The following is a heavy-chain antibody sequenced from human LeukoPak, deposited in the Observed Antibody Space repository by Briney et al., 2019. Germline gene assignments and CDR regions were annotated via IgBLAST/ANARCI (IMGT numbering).Heavy chain of an antibody. CDR1: GGSISSYY. J-gene: IGHJ5*02. D-gene: IGHD4-23*01. CDR3: ARNYGGNLYWFDP. CDR2: IYYSGST. Sequence: SETLSLTCTVSGGSISSYYWSWIRQPPGKGLEWLWYIYYSGSTNYNPSLKSRVTISVDTSKNPFSLKLSSVTAADTAVYYCARNYGGNLYWFDPWGQGTLVTVSS. V-gene: IGHV4-59*01.